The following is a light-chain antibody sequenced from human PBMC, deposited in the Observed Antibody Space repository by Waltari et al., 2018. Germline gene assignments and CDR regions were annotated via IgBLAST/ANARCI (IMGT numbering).Light chain of an antibody. CDR1: QTIRDN. J-gene: IGKJ4*01. V-gene: IGKV3-15*01. Sequence: EIVMTQSPATLSVSPGERATLSCRASQTIRDNLAWYQQKPGQAPRLRIYGASIRATSIPAGFTGSGSGTEFTLTISSLQSEDFAVYYCQQYNNWPLTFGGGTKVEIK. CDR3: QQYNNWPLT. CDR2: GAS.